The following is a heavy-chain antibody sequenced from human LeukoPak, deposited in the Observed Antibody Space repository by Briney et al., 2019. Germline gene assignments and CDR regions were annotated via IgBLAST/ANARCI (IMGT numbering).Heavy chain of an antibody. V-gene: IGHV3-23*01. D-gene: IGHD3-9*01. CDR3: AKDILTGPNLFHY. CDR2: ISGSGGST. Sequence: PGGSLRLSCGASGFTFSSYAMSWVRQAPEKGLEWVSAISGSGGSTYYADSVKGRFTISRDNSKNTLYLQMNSLRAEDTAVYYCAKDILTGPNLFHYWGQGTLVTVSS. CDR1: GFTFSSYA. J-gene: IGHJ4*02.